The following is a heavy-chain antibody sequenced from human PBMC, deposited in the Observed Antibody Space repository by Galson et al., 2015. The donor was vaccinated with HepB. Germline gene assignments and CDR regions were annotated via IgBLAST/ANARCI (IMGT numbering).Heavy chain of an antibody. D-gene: IGHD2-8*01. Sequence: SVKVSCKASGYTFTNYLIHWVRQAPRQGLEWMGWINIGNGDTKYSQKFQGRVTITRDTSANTAYMELSSLTSEDTAVYYCARDNGYFDYWVQGTVVTVSS. V-gene: IGHV1-3*04. CDR2: INIGNGDT. J-gene: IGHJ4*02. CDR3: ARDNGYFDY. CDR1: GYTFTNYL.